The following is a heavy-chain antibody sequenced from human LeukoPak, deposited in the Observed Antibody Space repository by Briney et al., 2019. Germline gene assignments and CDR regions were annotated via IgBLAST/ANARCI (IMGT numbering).Heavy chain of an antibody. CDR1: PYSISNGYY. CDR2: IYYSGST. V-gene: IGHV4-38-2*02. CDR3: AIESALGVQRVGGYFDY. D-gene: IGHD1-1*01. Sequence: SETLSLTCGVSPYSISNGYYWGWIRQSPGKGLEWIGSIYYSGSTYYNPSLKSRVTISIDTSKNQFSLKVSSVTATDTAVYYCAIESALGVQRVGGYFDYWGQGALVTVFS. J-gene: IGHJ4*02.